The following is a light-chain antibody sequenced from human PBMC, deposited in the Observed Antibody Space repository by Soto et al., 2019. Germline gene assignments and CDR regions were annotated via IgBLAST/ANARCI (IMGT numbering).Light chain of an antibody. V-gene: IGKV1-5*03. Sequence: DIQMTQSPSTLSGSVGYRVTITCRASQTISSWLAWYQQKPGKAPKLLIYKASTLKSGVPSRFSGSGSGTEFTLTISSLQPDDFATYYCQHYKSYSEAFGQGTKVELK. CDR1: QTISSW. J-gene: IGKJ1*01. CDR3: QHYKSYSEA. CDR2: KAS.